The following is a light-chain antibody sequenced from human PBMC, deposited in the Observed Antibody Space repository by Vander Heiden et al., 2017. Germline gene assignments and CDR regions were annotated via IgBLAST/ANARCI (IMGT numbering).Light chain of an antibody. Sequence: QSVLTQPPSASGPHGQRVTISCSGRSSNIGRNTVNCYQPLPGTAPNLLIFSNNKRPSGGPDRCSGSTSGTSASLAISGLQAEEEAGYYCEAWDDSRNGLWVFGGGTKLTVL. J-gene: IGLJ3*02. V-gene: IGLV1-44*01. CDR2: SNN. CDR1: SSNIGRNT. CDR3: EAWDDSRNGLWV.